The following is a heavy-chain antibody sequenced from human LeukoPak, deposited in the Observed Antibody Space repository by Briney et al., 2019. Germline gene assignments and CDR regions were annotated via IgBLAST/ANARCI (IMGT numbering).Heavy chain of an antibody. CDR1: GGSISSSSYH. J-gene: IGHJ4*02. CDR3: ARDSDSSSWSRTNY. D-gene: IGHD6-13*01. CDR2: FYYSGST. Sequence: PSETLSFTCNVSGGSISSSSYHWGWIRQPPGKGLEWIGSFYYSGSTDYNPSLKTRVTISVDTSKNQFSLKLSSVTAADTAVYYCARDSDSSSWSRTNYWGQGTLVTVSS. V-gene: IGHV4-39*07.